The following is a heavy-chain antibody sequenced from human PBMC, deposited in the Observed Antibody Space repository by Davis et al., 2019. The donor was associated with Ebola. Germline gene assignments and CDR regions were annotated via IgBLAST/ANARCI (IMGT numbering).Heavy chain of an antibody. CDR1: GFTFGDYG. Sequence: GGSLRLSCTASGFTFGDYGMSWVRQAPGKGLEWAGFIRSKAYGGTAEYAASVKGRFTISRDDSKSIAYLQMNSLKTEDTAVYYCTRAWATVTTGDPYYFDYWGQGTLVTVSS. J-gene: IGHJ4*02. CDR3: TRAWATVTTGDPYYFDY. V-gene: IGHV3-49*04. CDR2: IRSKAYGGTA. D-gene: IGHD4-17*01.